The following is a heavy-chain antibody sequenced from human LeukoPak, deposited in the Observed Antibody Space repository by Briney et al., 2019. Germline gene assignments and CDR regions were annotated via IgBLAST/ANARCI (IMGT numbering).Heavy chain of an antibody. CDR2: ISGSGGST. V-gene: IGHV3-23*01. D-gene: IGHD1-26*01. Sequence: PGGSLRLSCAASGFTFSSYGMTWVRQAPGKGLEWVSAISGSGGSTYYADSVKGRFTISRDISKNTLYLQMNSLRAEDTAVYYCAKVVGATPFDYWGQGTLVTVSS. J-gene: IGHJ4*02. CDR1: GFTFSSYG. CDR3: AKVVGATPFDY.